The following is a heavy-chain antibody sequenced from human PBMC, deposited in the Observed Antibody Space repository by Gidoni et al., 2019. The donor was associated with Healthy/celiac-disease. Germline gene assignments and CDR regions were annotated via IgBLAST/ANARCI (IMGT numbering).Heavy chain of an antibody. Sequence: EVQLLESGGGLVQPGGSLRLSCAASGFTFSSYAMSWVRQAPGKGLEWVSAISGSGVSTYYADSVKGRFTISRDNAKNTLYLQMNSLRAEDTAVYYCAKVHGLLWFGELPATIDYWGQGTLVTVSS. CDR2: ISGSGVST. D-gene: IGHD3-10*01. CDR1: GFTFSSYA. J-gene: IGHJ4*02. V-gene: IGHV3-23*01. CDR3: AKVHGLLWFGELPATIDY.